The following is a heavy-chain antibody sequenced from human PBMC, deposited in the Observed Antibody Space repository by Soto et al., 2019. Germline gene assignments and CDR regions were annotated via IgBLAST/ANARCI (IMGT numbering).Heavy chain of an antibody. V-gene: IGHV3-21*01. D-gene: IGHD3-9*01. J-gene: IGHJ6*03. Sequence: GGSLRLSCAASGFTFSSYSMNWVRQAPGKGLEWVSSISSSSSYIYYADSVKGRFTISRDNAKNSLYLQMNSLRAEDTAVYYCARGYFDWLEGTYYYMDVWGKGTTVTVSS. CDR2: ISSSSSYI. CDR1: GFTFSSYS. CDR3: ARGYFDWLEGTYYYMDV.